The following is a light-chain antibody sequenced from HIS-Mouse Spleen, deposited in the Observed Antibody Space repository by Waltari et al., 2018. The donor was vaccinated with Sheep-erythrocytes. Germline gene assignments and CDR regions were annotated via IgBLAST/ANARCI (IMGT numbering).Light chain of an antibody. CDR2: EGS. CDR1: SSDVGSYNL. V-gene: IGLV2-23*01. CDR3: CSYAGSSTPWV. J-gene: IGLJ3*02. Sequence: QSALTQPASVSGSPGQSITISCTGTSSDVGSYNLVPWYQQHPGKAPNLMIYEGSKRPSGVSNRCSGSKSGNTASLTISGLQAEDEADYYCCSYAGSSTPWVFGGGTKLTVL.